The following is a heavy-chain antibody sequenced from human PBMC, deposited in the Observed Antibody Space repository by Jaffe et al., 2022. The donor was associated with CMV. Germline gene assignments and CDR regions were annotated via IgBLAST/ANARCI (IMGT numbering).Heavy chain of an antibody. J-gene: IGHJ6*02. CDR1: GFTFDDYA. CDR3: ARELVVPAAIHRGDYYYYGMDV. D-gene: IGHD2-2*02. CDR2: ISWNSGSI. Sequence: EVQLVESGGGLVQPGRSLRLSCAASGFTFDDYAMHWVRQAPGKGLEWVSGISWNSGSIGYADSVKGRFTISRDNAKNSLYLQMNSLRAEDTALYYCARELVVPAAIHRGDYYYYGMDVWGQGTTVTVSS. V-gene: IGHV3-9*01.